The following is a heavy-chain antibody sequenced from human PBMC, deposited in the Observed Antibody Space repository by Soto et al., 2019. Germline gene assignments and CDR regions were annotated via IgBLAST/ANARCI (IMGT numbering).Heavy chain of an antibody. V-gene: IGHV3-21*04. J-gene: IGHJ3*01. CDR3: AKNGDFDYDAFDV. Sequence: VGSLRLSCATSGFTFSSFDMDWVRQAPGKGLEWVSSIHRASTYIYYADSVRGRFTISRDNAKSSLYLQMDTLRAEDTAVYYCAKNGDFDYDAFDVWGQGTVVTVS. CDR1: GFTFSSFD. CDR2: IHRASTYI. D-gene: IGHD3-16*01.